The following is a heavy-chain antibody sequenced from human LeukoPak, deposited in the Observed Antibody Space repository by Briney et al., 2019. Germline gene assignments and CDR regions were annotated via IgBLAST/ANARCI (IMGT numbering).Heavy chain of an antibody. J-gene: IGHJ6*04. V-gene: IGHV3-53*05. Sequence: GGSLRLSCAASGFSVRTTYMSWVRQAPGKGLEWVSVLYTGGGTDHADSVKGRFTISRDNSKNTLFLQMNSPRAEDTAVYYCAKGRITMVRGVSMDVWGKGTTVTVSS. CDR3: AKGRITMVRGVSMDV. CDR1: GFSVRTTY. D-gene: IGHD3-10*01. CDR2: LYTGGGT.